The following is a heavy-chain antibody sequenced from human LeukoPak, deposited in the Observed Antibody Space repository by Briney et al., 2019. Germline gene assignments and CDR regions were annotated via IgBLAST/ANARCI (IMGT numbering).Heavy chain of an antibody. CDR2: IYYSGST. J-gene: IGHJ4*02. Sequence: NPSETLSLTCTVSGGSISSYYWSWIRQPPGKGLEWIGYIYYSGSTNYNPSLKSRVTISVDTSKNQFSLKLSSVTAADTAVYYCARDRGEYSSSYDYWGQGTLVTVSS. CDR1: GGSISSYY. D-gene: IGHD6-6*01. CDR3: ARDRGEYSSSYDY. V-gene: IGHV4-59*01.